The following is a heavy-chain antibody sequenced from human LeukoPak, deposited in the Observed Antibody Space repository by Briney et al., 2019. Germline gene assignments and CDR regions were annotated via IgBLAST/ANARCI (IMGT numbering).Heavy chain of an antibody. J-gene: IGHJ4*02. CDR3: ARDRTRLERRPAY. CDR2: IHTYNGNT. Sequence: ASVKVSCKASGYTXTSYDITWVRQAPGQGLEWMGWIHTYNGNTSYAQKLQGRVTMTTDTSTSTAYMELRSLRSDDTAVYYCARDRTRLERRPAYWGQGTLVTVSS. V-gene: IGHV1-18*01. CDR1: GYTXTSYD. D-gene: IGHD1-1*01.